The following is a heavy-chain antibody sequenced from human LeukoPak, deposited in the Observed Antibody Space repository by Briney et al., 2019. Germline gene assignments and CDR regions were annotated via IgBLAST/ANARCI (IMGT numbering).Heavy chain of an antibody. CDR3: AKSGSYHYYYYGMDV. V-gene: IGHV3-23*01. CDR1: GFTFSSYA. J-gene: IGHJ6*02. CDR2: ISGSGGST. D-gene: IGHD1-26*01. Sequence: GGSLRLSCAASGFTFSSYAMSWVRQAPGKGLEWVSAISGSGGSTYYADSVKGRFTISRDNSKNTLYLQMNSLRAEDTAVYYCAKSGSYHYYYYGMDVWGQGTTVTVSS.